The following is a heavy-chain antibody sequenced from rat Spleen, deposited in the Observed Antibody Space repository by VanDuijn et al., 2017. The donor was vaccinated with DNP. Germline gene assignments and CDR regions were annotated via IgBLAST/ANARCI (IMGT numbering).Heavy chain of an antibody. V-gene: IGHV5-25*01. Sequence: EVQLVESGGGLVQPGRSLKLSCAASGFTFSDYYMAWVRQAPTKGLEWVAYIGSDAYAPYYGDSVKGRFTVSRDNAKSTLYLQMDSLRSEDTATYYGARHDYWGQGVMVTVSS. CDR1: GFTFSDYY. J-gene: IGHJ2*01. CDR2: IGSDAYAP. CDR3: ARHDY.